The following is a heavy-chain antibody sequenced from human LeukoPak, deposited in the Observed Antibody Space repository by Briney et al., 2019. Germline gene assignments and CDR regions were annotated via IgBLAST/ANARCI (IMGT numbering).Heavy chain of an antibody. CDR3: ARGPSISVFDY. D-gene: IGHD2-2*01. CDR2: IWYDGSNK. CDR1: GFTFSSYG. V-gene: IGHV3-33*01. Sequence: HGGSLRLSCAASGFTFSSYGMHWVRQAPGKGLEWVAVIWYDGSNKYFADSVKGRFTISRDNSKNTLYLQMNSLRAEDTAVYYCARGPSISVFDYWGQGTLVTVSS. J-gene: IGHJ4*02.